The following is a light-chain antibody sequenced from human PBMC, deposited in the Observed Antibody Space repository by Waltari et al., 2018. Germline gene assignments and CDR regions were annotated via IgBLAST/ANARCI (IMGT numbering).Light chain of an antibody. J-gene: IGKJ2*01. CDR2: AAS. CDR1: QLVDNF. CDR3: QQSYTTPYT. Sequence: DIQMTQSPSSLSVSVGDRVTITFRASQLVDNFLNWYQQKPGQAPSLLISAASSLQSGVPSRFSGRGSGTDFTLTISSLQPEDFATYYCQQSYTTPYTFGQGTRLDIK. V-gene: IGKV1-39*01.